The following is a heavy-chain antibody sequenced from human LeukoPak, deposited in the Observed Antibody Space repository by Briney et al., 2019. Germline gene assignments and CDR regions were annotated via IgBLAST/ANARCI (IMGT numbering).Heavy chain of an antibody. D-gene: IGHD3-22*01. CDR1: GGSISGTSYY. J-gene: IGHJ3*02. CDR2: IYYSGST. CDR3: ARDRRRYYYDSSGYTTGMWAFDI. V-gene: IGHV4-39*07. Sequence: PSETLSLTCTVSGGSISGTSYYWGWIRQPPGKGLEWIGSIYYSGSTYYNPSLKSRVTISVDTSKNQFSLKLSSVTAADTAVYYCARDRRRYYYDSSGYTTGMWAFDIWGQGTMVTVSS.